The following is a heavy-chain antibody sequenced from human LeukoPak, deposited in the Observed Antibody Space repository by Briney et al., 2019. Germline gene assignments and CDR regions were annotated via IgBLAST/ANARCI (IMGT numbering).Heavy chain of an antibody. CDR2: IYHSGST. CDR1: GGSISSSSW. J-gene: IGHJ4*02. V-gene: IGHV4-4*02. Sequence: SETLSLTCAVSGGSISSSSWWSWVRQPPEKGLEWIGEIYHSGSTYYNPSLKSRVTISVDTSKNQFSLKLSSVTAADTAVYYCALIGTGTTQERNYWGQGTLVTVSS. CDR3: ALIGTGTTQERNY. D-gene: IGHD1-7*01.